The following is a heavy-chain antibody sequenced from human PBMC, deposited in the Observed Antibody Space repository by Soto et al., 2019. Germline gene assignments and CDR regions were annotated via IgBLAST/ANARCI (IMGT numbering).Heavy chain of an antibody. V-gene: IGHV4-59*01. Sequence: SETLSLTCTVSGGSISSYYWSWVRQPPGKGLEWIGYIYYSGSTNYNPSLKSRVTISVDTSKNQFSLKLSSVTAADTAVYYCARDAAAEPVKGYYYYYYGMDVWGQGTTVTVSS. J-gene: IGHJ6*02. CDR2: IYYSGST. CDR1: GGSISSYY. CDR3: ARDAAAEPVKGYYYYYYGMDV. D-gene: IGHD6-13*01.